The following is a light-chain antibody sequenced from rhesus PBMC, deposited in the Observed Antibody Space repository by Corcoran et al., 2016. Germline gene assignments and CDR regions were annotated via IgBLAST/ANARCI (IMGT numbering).Light chain of an antibody. CDR3: CSYAGSNTYA. J-gene: IGLJ1*01. CDR2: EVN. Sequence: QAALTQSRSVSGSPGQSVTNSCTGASSDIGPYNYVSWYQLIPGTAPKLIIYEVNQRPSGVSGRFSGSKSGDTASLTISGLQAEDEADYYCCSYAGSNTYAFGDGTRLTVL. V-gene: IGLV2-32*02. CDR1: SSDIGPYNY.